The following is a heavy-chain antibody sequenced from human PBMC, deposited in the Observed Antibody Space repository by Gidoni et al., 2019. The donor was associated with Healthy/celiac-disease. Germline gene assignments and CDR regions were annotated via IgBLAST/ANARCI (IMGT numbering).Heavy chain of an antibody. CDR3: ASLRYPGYFDY. V-gene: IGHV4-31*03. Sequence: QVQLQESGPGLVKPSQPLSLTCTVSGGSISSGGYYWSWIRQHPGKGLEWMGYIYYTGSTYYNPSRKSRVTRSVETSKNQFSLKLSSVTAADTAVYYCASLRYPGYFDYWGQGTLVTVSS. CDR2: IYYTGST. D-gene: IGHD3-9*01. CDR1: GGSISSGGYY. J-gene: IGHJ4*02.